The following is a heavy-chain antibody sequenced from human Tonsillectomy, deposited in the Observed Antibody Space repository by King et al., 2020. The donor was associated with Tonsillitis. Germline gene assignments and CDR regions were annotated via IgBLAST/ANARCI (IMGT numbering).Heavy chain of an antibody. CDR2: ISSSGSTI. Sequence: QLVQSGGGLVQPGGSLRLSCAASGFTFSSYEMNWVRQAPGKGLEWVSYISSSGSTIYSADSVKGRFTISRDNAKNSLYLQMNSLRAEDTAVYYCARFSQDIPFWGQGTLVTVSS. CDR3: ARFSQDIPF. J-gene: IGHJ4*02. D-gene: IGHD2-15*01. CDR1: GFTFSSYE. V-gene: IGHV3-48*03.